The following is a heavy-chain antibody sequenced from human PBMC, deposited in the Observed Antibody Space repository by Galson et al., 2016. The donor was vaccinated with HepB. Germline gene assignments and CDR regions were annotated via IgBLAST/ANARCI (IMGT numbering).Heavy chain of an antibody. CDR2: ITGYNDNI. CDR3: ARWNGGYDE. Sequence: QSGAEVKKPGASVKASCKASGYTFTSFDISWLRQAPGQGLEWIGWITGYNDNIKYAQKFQDRVTLTRDTSTSTAYMELRSLRSDDTAVYYCARWNGGYDEWGQGALVTVSS. CDR1: GYTFTSFD. V-gene: IGHV1-18*01. J-gene: IGHJ4*02. D-gene: IGHD5-12*01.